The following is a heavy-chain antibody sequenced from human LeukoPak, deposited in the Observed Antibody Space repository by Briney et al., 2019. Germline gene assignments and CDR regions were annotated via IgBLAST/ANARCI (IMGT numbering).Heavy chain of an antibody. J-gene: IGHJ6*02. CDR3: ARGSTSYLSNFYYGMDV. V-gene: IGHV1-69*13. CDR1: GGTFSSYA. Sequence: ASVKVSCKASGGTFSSYAISWVRQAPGQGLEWMGGIIPIFGTANYAQKFQGRVTITAGESTSTAYMELSSLRSEDTAVHYCARGSTSYLSNFYYGMDVWGQGTTVTVSS. CDR2: IIPIFGTA. D-gene: IGHD2/OR15-2a*01.